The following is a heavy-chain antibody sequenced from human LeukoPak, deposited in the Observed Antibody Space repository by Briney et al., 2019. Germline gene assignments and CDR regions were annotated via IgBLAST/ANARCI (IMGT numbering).Heavy chain of an antibody. Sequence: PSETLSLTCTVSGGSISSYYWSWIRQPPGKGLEWIGYIYYSGSTNYNPSLKSRVTISVDTSKNQFSLKLSSVTAADTAVYYCARAYGFWSGYPYNWFDPWGQGTLVTVSS. J-gene: IGHJ5*02. V-gene: IGHV4-59*01. D-gene: IGHD3-3*01. CDR2: IYYSGST. CDR3: ARAYGFWSGYPYNWFDP. CDR1: GGSISSYY.